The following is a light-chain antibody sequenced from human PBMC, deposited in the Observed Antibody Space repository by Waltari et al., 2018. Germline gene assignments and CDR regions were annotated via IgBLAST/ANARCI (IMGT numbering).Light chain of an antibody. V-gene: IGKV2-28*01. CDR2: LAS. CDR3: MQALQPPWA. CDR1: ASLLHSNGHNS. Sequence: DFVLPQSPQSLPVTLGEPASFSCKASASLLHSNGHNSLDWYFQKPGQSPRLMIYLASIRASGVPDRFRGSGSGTNFTLRSTRVEAEDVGVYYCMQALQPPWAFGQGTKVELK. J-gene: IGKJ1*01.